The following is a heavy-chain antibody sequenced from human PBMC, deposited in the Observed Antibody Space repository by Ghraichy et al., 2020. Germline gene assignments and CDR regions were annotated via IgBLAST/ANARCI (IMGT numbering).Heavy chain of an antibody. V-gene: IGHV4-39*01. Sequence: SQTLSLTCTVSGGSISSSSYYWGWIRQPPGKGLEWIGSIYYSGSTYYNPSLKSRVTISVDTSKNQFSLKLSSVTAADTAVYYCARYVGYSSSWYPFDYWGQGTLVTVSS. J-gene: IGHJ4*02. CDR3: ARYVGYSSSWYPFDY. CDR2: IYYSGST. CDR1: GGSISSSSYY. D-gene: IGHD6-13*01.